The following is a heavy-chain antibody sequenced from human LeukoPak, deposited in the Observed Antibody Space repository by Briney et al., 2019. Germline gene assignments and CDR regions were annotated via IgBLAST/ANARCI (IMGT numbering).Heavy chain of an antibody. CDR1: GFTFSSYW. J-gene: IGHJ5*02. V-gene: IGHV3-74*01. CDR3: ARAVLSSGWYEDNWFDP. Sequence: PGGSLRLSCAASGFTFSSYWMHWVRQAPGEGLVWVSRINSDGSSTSYADSVKGRFTISRGNAKNTLYLQMNSLRAEDTAVYYCARAVLSSGWYEDNWFDPWGQGTLVTVSS. D-gene: IGHD6-19*01. CDR2: INSDGSST.